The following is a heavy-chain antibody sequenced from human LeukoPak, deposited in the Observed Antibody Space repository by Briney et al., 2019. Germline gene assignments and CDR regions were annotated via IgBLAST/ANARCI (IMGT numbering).Heavy chain of an antibody. CDR1: GGTFSSYA. CDR2: IIPIFGTA. Sequence: GASVKVSCKASGGTFSSYAISWVRQAPGQGLEWMGGIIPIFGTANYAQKFQGRVTITADKSTSTAYMELSSLRSDDTAVYYCARDRLRGYDSSGPGDYWGQGTLVTVSS. D-gene: IGHD3-22*01. V-gene: IGHV1-69*06. J-gene: IGHJ4*02. CDR3: ARDRLRGYDSSGPGDY.